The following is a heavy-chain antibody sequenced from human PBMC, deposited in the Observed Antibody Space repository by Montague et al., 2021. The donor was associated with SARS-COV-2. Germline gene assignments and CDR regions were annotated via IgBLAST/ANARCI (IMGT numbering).Heavy chain of an antibody. CDR1: GGSISSGGYP. CDR3: ARGSMVGGGKVYDGVDV. Sequence: TLSLTCAVSGGSISSGGYPWNWIRQPPGKGLEWIGSIYHSGSTYYNPSLKSRVTISLDSSKNQFSLNLTSVTAADTAVYYCARGSMVGGGKVYDGVDVWGQGTTVTVSS. CDR2: IYHSGST. V-gene: IGHV4-30-2*01. D-gene: IGHD3-10*01. J-gene: IGHJ6*02.